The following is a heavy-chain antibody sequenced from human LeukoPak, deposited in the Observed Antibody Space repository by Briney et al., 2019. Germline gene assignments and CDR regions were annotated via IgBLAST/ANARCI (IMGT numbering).Heavy chain of an antibody. J-gene: IGHJ4*02. V-gene: IGHV3-74*01. CDR3: TRSSDGYIAY. CDR1: GFTFSSCS. Sequence: PGGSLRLSCAASGFTFSSCSMHWVRQAPGKGLVWVSRFSSDGSSTSYADSVKGRFTISRDNSKNTLYLQMNSLRADDTAVYYCTRSSDGYIAYWGQGTLVTVSS. CDR2: FSSDGSST. D-gene: IGHD6-19*01.